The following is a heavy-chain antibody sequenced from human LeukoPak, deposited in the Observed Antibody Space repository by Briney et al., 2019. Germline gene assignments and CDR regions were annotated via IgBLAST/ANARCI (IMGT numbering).Heavy chain of an antibody. V-gene: IGHV3-23*01. CDR1: GFTFSSYA. D-gene: IGHD3-16*01. CDR2: ISGSGGST. J-gene: IGHJ4*02. Sequence: GGSLRLSCAASGFTFSSYAMSWVRQAPGKGLEWVSAISGSGGSTYYADSVKGRFTISRDNSKNTLYLQMNSLRAEDTAVYYCARDHSYYDYVWGSYYDYWGQGTLVTVSS. CDR3: ARDHSYYDYVWGSYYDY.